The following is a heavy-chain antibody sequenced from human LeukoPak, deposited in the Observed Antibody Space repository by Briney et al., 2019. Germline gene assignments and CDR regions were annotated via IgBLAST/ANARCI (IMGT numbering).Heavy chain of an antibody. J-gene: IGHJ1*01. D-gene: IGHD3-10*01. CDR2: IYYSGST. V-gene: IGHV4-30-4*01. Sequence: PSETLSRTCTVSGGSISSGDYYWSWIRQPPGKGLEWIGYIYYSGSTYYNPSLKSRVTISVDTSKNQFSLKLSSVTAADTAVYYCASEGRITMVRGVIMGVQHWGQGTLVTVSS. CDR3: ASEGRITMVRGVIMGVQH. CDR1: GGSISSGDYY.